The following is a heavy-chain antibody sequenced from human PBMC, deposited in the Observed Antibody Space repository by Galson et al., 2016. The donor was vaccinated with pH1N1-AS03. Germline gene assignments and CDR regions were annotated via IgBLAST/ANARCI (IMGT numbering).Heavy chain of an antibody. D-gene: IGHD5-12*01. J-gene: IGHJ4*02. CDR2: IDPTSTYI. Sequence: SLRLSCAASGFALIDYSMHWVRQAPGKGLERVSSIDPTSTYIYYADSPTGRFTISRDNAFNSLYLQMNSLRVDDTTVYFCTRSAPRGGHEPFDFWGQGTLVTVSP. V-gene: IGHV3-21*01. CDR1: GFALIDYS. CDR3: TRSAPRGGHEPFDF.